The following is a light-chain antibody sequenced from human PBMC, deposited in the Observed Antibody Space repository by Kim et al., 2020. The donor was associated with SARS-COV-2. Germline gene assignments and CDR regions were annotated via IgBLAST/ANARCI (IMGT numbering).Light chain of an antibody. CDR3: LQRGNGPPGYP. J-gene: IGKJ2*01. V-gene: IGKV3-11*01. CDR1: QSVSSY. CDR2: DAS. Sequence: IVLTYSPATLSLSPGERATLYCRASQSVSSYLAWYQQKPGQAPRLLIYDASNSATGIPARFSCSGSGIDFTLTISSLESEAFTVYYCLQRGNGPPGYPIGLGTMVEI.